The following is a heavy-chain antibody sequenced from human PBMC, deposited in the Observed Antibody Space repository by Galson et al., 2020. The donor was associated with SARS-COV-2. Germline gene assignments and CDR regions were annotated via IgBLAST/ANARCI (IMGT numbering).Heavy chain of an antibody. D-gene: IGHD3-22*01. CDR2: IYYTGTT. Sequence: SETLSLTCTVSGGSIRSYYWSWIRQSPGKGLEWIGYIYYTGTTKYNPSLESRVTISVDTSKDQFSLKLKSVTAADTAVYYCAREEYDYETTGAPSIAFDIWGQGTMVTVSS. V-gene: IGHV4-59*01. CDR3: AREEYDYETTGAPSIAFDI. J-gene: IGHJ3*02. CDR1: GGSIRSYY.